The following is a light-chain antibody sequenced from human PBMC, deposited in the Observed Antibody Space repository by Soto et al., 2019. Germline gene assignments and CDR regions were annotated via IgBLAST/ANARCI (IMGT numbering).Light chain of an antibody. CDR2: KAS. CDR1: QSISSW. V-gene: IGKV1-5*03. J-gene: IGKJ5*01. Sequence: DIQMTQSPSTLSASVGDRVTITCRASQSISSWLAWYQQKPGKAPNLLIHKASHLESGVPSRFSGSGSGTEFTLTISSLQPDDFATYYCQHYNSYSEAFGQGTRLEIK. CDR3: QHYNSYSEA.